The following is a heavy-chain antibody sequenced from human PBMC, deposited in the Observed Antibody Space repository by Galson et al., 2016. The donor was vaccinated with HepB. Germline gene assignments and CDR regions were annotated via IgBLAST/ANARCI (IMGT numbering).Heavy chain of an antibody. CDR2: IDPTDSST. CDR3: ARQGVGASGY. Sequence: QSGAEVKKPGESLRISCKGSGYGFTNYWITWVRQMPGKGLEWMGKIDPTDSSTNYSPSFQGHVTISADKSISTAYLQWSSLKASDTAMYYCARQGVGASGYWGQGTLVTVSS. CDR1: GYGFTNYW. J-gene: IGHJ4*02. V-gene: IGHV5-10-1*01. D-gene: IGHD1-26*01.